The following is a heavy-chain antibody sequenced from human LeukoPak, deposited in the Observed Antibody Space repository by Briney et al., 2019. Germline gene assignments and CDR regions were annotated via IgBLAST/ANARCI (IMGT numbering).Heavy chain of an antibody. CDR3: ARGRAGIAAAGFDY. J-gene: IGHJ4*02. V-gene: IGHV3-30-3*01. D-gene: IGHD6-13*01. CDR1: GFTFSMSA. CDR2: ISFDGGNK. Sequence: PGGSLRLSCVTSGFTFSMSAMHWVRLAPGKGLDWVAVISFDGGNKFYVDSVKGRFSISRDNSKNTLYLQMNSLRLDDTAVYFCARGRAGIAAAGFDYWGQGTLVTVSS.